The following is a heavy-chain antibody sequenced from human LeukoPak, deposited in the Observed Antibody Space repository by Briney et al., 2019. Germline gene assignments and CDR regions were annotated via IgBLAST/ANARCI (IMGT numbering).Heavy chain of an antibody. D-gene: IGHD1-1*01. CDR3: ARHTLWRFDY. Sequence: GGSLRLSCAAYGFTFTNYWLTWVRQAPGKGLEWVANINQDGGTEYYVDSVRGRFIISRDNAKNLVYLQINSLRAEDTAVYFCARHTLWRFDYWGQGALVTVSS. CDR1: GFTFTNYW. J-gene: IGHJ4*02. CDR2: INQDGGTE. V-gene: IGHV3-7*01.